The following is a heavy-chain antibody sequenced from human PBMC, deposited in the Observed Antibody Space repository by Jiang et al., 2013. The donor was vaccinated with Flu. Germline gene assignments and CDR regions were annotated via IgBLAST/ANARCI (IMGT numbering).Heavy chain of an antibody. Sequence: GSGLVKPSETLSLTCTVSGGSISSYYWSWIRQPPGKGLEWIGYIYYSGSTNYNPSLKSRVTISVDTSKNQFSLKLSSVTAADTAVYYCAREFLGPTSRPPGMDVWGQGTTVTVSS. V-gene: IGHV4-59*01. J-gene: IGHJ6*02. CDR3: AREFLGPTSRPPGMDV. D-gene: IGHD1-26*01. CDR1: GGSISSYY. CDR2: IYYSGST.